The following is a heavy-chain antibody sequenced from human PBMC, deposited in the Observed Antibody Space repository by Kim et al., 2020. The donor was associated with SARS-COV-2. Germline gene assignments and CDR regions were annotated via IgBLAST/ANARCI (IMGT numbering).Heavy chain of an antibody. Sequence: SETLSLTCAVYGGSFSGYYWSWIRQPPGKGLEWIGEINHSGSTNYNPSLKSRVTISVDTSKNQFSLKLSSVTAADTAVYYCARRKAAAGRYYMDVWGKGTTVTVSS. CDR1: GGSFSGYY. D-gene: IGHD6-13*01. CDR2: INHSGST. J-gene: IGHJ6*03. V-gene: IGHV4-34*01. CDR3: ARRKAAAGRYYMDV.